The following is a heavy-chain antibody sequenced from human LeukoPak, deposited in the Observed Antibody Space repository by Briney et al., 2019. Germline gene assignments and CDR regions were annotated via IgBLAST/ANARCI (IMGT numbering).Heavy chain of an antibody. CDR3: ARGIRSSSSPFSYYYYYGMDV. J-gene: IGHJ6*02. CDR2: INSDGSST. V-gene: IGHV3-74*01. Sequence: GGSLRLSCAASGFTFSSYSMNWVRQAPGKGLEWVSRINSDGSSTSYADSVKGRFTISRDNAKNTLYLQMNSLRAEDTAVYYCARGIRSSSSPFSYYYYYGMDVWGQGTTVTVSS. CDR1: GFTFSSYS. D-gene: IGHD6-6*01.